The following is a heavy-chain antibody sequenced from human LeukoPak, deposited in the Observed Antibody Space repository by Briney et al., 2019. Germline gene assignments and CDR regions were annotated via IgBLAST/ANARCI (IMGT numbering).Heavy chain of an antibody. V-gene: IGHV3-30*02. D-gene: IGHD1-26*01. J-gene: IGHJ4*02. CDR3: AKDRREGTYSPGIDC. Sequence: GGSLRLSCAASGFTVSSNYMSWGRQAPGKGLEWVAFIRDDGSKKYYADSVKGRFTISRDNSKNTLYVQMNSLRVEDTAVYHCAKDRREGTYSPGIDCWGQGTLVTVSS. CDR2: IRDDGSKK. CDR1: GFTVSSNY.